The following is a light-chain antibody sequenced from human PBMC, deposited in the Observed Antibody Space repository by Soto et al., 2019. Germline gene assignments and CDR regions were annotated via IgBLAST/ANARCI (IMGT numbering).Light chain of an antibody. CDR2: DAS. J-gene: IGKJ2*02. V-gene: IGKV3-11*01. CDR3: QQRSNWPPAST. Sequence: EIVLTQSPATLSLSPGERATLSCRASQSVSSYLAWYQQKPGQAPRLLIYDASNRATGIPARFSGSGSGTDFNLTISSLEPEDFAVYYCQQRSNWPPASTFGQGTKLEIK. CDR1: QSVSSY.